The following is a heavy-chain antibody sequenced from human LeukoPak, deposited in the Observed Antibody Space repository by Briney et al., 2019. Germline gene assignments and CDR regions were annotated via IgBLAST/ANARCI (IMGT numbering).Heavy chain of an antibody. CDR2: IIPIFGTA. CDR3: ATSPTYYYDSSGQLGGAFDI. Sequence: SVKVSCKASGGTFSSYAISWVRQAPGQGLEWMGGIIPIFGTANYAQKFQGRVTITADESTSTAYMELSSLRSEDTAVYYYATSPTYYYDSSGQLGGAFDIWGQGTMVTVSS. D-gene: IGHD3-22*01. V-gene: IGHV1-69*13. J-gene: IGHJ3*02. CDR1: GGTFSSYA.